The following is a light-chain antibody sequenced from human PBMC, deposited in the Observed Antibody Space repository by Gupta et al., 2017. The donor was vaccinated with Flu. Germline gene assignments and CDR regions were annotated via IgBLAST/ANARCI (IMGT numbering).Light chain of an antibody. Sequence: SLGQRATIKGRFSQSCRDNSSNRNYLAWYQQKPGQPPRLLIYGASTRQCGVPDRFSGSGSGTDFTLTISSLQAEDVAIYYCQQDYSTSLTFGHGTKVDIK. CDR1: QSCRDNSSNRNY. CDR2: GAS. V-gene: IGKV4-1*01. CDR3: QQDYSTSLT. J-gene: IGKJ3*01.